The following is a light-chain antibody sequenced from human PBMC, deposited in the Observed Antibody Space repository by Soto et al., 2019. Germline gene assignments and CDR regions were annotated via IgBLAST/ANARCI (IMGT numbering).Light chain of an antibody. Sequence: EIVLTQSPATLSLSPGERATLSCRASQSVSSYLAWYHQKPGQAPRLLISDASNRATGIPARFSGRRSGTDFTPPISSLEPEDFAVYYCQQRSNWPPEITFGQGTRLEIK. J-gene: IGKJ5*01. CDR1: QSVSSY. CDR3: QQRSNWPPEIT. CDR2: DAS. V-gene: IGKV3-11*01.